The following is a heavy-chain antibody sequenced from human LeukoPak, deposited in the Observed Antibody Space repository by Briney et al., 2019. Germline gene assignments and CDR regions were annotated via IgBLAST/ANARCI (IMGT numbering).Heavy chain of an antibody. Sequence: PGGSLRLSCEASGFNFSDYSINWVRQAPGKGLEWLSSISSGGDYIYQTDSVKGRFSISRDNTKNSVYLQMNSLRVEDTALYYFSXGPHRVGGTTGLDYWGQGTLVTVSS. CDR1: GFNFSDYS. V-gene: IGHV3-21*01. CDR2: ISSGGDYI. CDR3: SXGPHRVGGTTGLDY. J-gene: IGHJ4*02. D-gene: IGHD1-14*01.